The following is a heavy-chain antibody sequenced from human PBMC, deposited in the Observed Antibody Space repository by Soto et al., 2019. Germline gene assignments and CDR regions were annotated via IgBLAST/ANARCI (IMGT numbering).Heavy chain of an antibody. Sequence: SETLSLTCAVYGGSFSGYYWSWIRQPPGKGLEWIGEINHSGSTNYNPALKSRVTISVDTSKNHFSLKLSSVTAADTAVYYRARNRFVGAPHADYWGQRTLVTSPQ. CDR2: INHSGST. CDR3: ARNRFVGAPHADY. J-gene: IGHJ4*02. D-gene: IGHD1-26*01. V-gene: IGHV4-34*01. CDR1: GGSFSGYY.